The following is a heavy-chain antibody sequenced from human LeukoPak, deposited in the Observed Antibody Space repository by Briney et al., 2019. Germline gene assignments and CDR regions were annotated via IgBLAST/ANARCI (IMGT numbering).Heavy chain of an antibody. CDR1: GYTFTGYY. CDR3: ARENGEYYSGYYNDAFDI. Sequence: ASVKVSCKASGYTFTGYYMHWVRQAPGQGLEWMGWINPNSGGTNYAQKFQGRVTMTRDTSISTAYMELSRLRSDDTAVYYCARENGEYYSGYYNDAFDIWGQGTMVTVSS. D-gene: IGHD3-22*01. J-gene: IGHJ3*02. CDR2: INPNSGGT. V-gene: IGHV1-2*02.